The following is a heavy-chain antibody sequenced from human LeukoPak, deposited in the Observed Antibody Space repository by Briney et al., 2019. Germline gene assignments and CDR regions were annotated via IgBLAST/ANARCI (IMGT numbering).Heavy chain of an antibody. CDR2: IYTGGGT. V-gene: IGHV4-4*07. Sequence: SETLSLTCIVSGGSMDNFHWTWIRQSAGKGLEWIGRIYTGGGTNYNPSLKSRVTMSVDTSKKDFSLKLTSVTAADTAVYFCAREKVLTSGEKDIVVVVAALWGQGTLVTVSS. J-gene: IGHJ4*02. D-gene: IGHD2-15*01. CDR1: GGSMDNFH. CDR3: AREKVLTSGEKDIVVVVAAL.